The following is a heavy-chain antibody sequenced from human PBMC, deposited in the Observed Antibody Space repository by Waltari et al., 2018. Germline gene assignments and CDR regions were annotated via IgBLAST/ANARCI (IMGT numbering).Heavy chain of an antibody. V-gene: IGHV4-59*08. D-gene: IGHD6-6*01. J-gene: IGHJ2*01. CDR1: GGSISSYY. CDR3: ARRNPKGKYSSSTNWYFDL. CDR2: IYYSGST. Sequence: QVQLQESGPGLVKPSETLSLTCTVSGGSISSYYWSWIRQPPGKGLEWIGYIYYSGSTNYTPSLKSRVTISVDTSKNQFSLKLSSVTAADTAVYYCARRNPKGKYSSSTNWYFDLWGRGTLVTVSS.